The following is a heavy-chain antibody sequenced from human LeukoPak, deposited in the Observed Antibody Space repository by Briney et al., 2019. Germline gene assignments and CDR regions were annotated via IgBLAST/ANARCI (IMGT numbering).Heavy chain of an antibody. J-gene: IGHJ4*02. CDR1: GGSINSYY. D-gene: IGHD3-10*01. CDR3: GRLGYTASYYFVDY. CDR2: IYTIGTT. V-gene: IGHV4-4*07. Sequence: SETLSLTCSVSGGSINSYYWGWVRQPAGKGLEWIGRIYTIGTTHYSPSLKSRLTMSIDTSKNQFSLKLRSVTAADTAVYYCGRLGYTASYYFVDYWSQGTLITVSS.